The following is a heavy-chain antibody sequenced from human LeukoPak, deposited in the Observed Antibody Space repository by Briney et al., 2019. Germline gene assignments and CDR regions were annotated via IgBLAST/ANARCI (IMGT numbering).Heavy chain of an antibody. D-gene: IGHD3-9*01. CDR3: ARGLGDYNTDWFPVSGY. Sequence: ASVTVSCKTSGYTFTTHDMTWVRQAPGQGLEWMGWMNPDSGDTGYAQKFQGRVTMTRDTSISTAYMELSSLQSEDTAIYYRARGLGDYNTDWFPVSGYWGQGTLVTVSS. J-gene: IGHJ4*02. CDR1: GYTFTTHD. V-gene: IGHV1-8*01. CDR2: MNPDSGDT.